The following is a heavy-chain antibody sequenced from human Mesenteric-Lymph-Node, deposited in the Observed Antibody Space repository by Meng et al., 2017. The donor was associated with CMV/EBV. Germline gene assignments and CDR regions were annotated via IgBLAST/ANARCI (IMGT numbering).Heavy chain of an antibody. D-gene: IGHD1-7*01. J-gene: IGHJ6*02. CDR3: ARDVYENVFIVELPSGYYYGMDV. CDR2: IRYDGSTK. Sequence: GESLKISCEAFGFTLSSYGVHWVRQAPGKGLEWVAFIRYDGSTKYYADSVKGRFTISRDNFKNTLYLQMNSLRVEDTAVYYCARDVYENVFIVELPSGYYYGMDVWGQGTTVTVSS. CDR1: GFTLSSYG. V-gene: IGHV3-30*02.